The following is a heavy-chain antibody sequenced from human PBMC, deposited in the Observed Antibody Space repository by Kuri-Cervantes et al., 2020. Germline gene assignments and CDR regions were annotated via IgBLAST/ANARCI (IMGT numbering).Heavy chain of an antibody. CDR1: GFTFSSYG. J-gene: IGHJ4*02. Sequence: GESLKISCAASGFTFSSYGMHWVRQAPGKGLEWVAVISYDGSNKYYADSVKGRFTISRDNSKNTLYLQMNSLRAEDTAVYYCARRRITMIVVVITSGFDYWGQGTLVTVSS. D-gene: IGHD3-22*01. V-gene: IGHV3-30*03. CDR2: ISYDGSNK. CDR3: ARRRITMIVVVITSGFDY.